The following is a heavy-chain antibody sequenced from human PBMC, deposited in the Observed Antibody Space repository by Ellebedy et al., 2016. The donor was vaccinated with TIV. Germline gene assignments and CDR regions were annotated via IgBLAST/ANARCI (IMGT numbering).Heavy chain of an antibody. CDR2: IKEDGSEK. D-gene: IGHD6-19*01. CDR3: ARVPLDGAVAGTVEVAFDY. J-gene: IGHJ4*02. CDR1: GFTFSNSA. Sequence: GESLKISCAASGFTFSNSAMSWVRQAPGKGLEWVANIKEDGSEKYYVDSVKGRFTISRDNAKNSLYLQMNTLRAEDTAVYYCARVPLDGAVAGTVEVAFDYWGQGTLVTVSS. V-gene: IGHV3-7*03.